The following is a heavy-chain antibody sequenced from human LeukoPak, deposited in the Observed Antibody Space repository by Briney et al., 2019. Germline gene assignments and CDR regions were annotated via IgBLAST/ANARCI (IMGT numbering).Heavy chain of an antibody. D-gene: IGHD6-6*01. CDR1: GGSISSYY. V-gene: IGHV4-59*08. J-gene: IGHJ4*02. CDR3: ARLEYSSSFDY. CDR2: IYYSGST. Sequence: PETLSLTCTVSGGSISSYYWSWIRQPPGKGLEWIGYIYYSGSTNYNPSLKSRVTISVDTSKNQFSLKLSSVTAADTAVYYCARLEYSSSFDYWGQGTLVTVSS.